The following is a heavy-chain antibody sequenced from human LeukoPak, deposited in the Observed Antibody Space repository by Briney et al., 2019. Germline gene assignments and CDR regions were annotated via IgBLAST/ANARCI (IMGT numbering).Heavy chain of an antibody. Sequence: PGGSLRLSCAASGFTFSSYGMHWVRQAPGKGLEWVAFIRYDGSNKYYADSVEGRFTISRDNSKNTLYLQMNSLRAEDTAVYYCAKAHSGYCSSTSCYKGLDYWGQGTLVTVSS. J-gene: IGHJ4*02. CDR3: AKAHSGYCSSTSCYKGLDY. D-gene: IGHD2-2*02. V-gene: IGHV3-30*02. CDR1: GFTFSSYG. CDR2: IRYDGSNK.